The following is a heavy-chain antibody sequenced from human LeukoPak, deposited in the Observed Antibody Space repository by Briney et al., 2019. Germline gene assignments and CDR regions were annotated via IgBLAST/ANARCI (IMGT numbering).Heavy chain of an antibody. Sequence: GGSLRLSCAASGFTFSSYSMNWVRQAPGKGLEWVSSISSSSSYIYYADSVKGRFTISRDNAKNSLYLQMNSLRAEDTAVYYCANPDIVVVPAAPVVDYWGQGTLVTVSS. V-gene: IGHV3-21*01. CDR2: ISSSSSYI. CDR3: ANPDIVVVPAAPVVDY. D-gene: IGHD2-2*01. CDR1: GFTFSSYS. J-gene: IGHJ4*02.